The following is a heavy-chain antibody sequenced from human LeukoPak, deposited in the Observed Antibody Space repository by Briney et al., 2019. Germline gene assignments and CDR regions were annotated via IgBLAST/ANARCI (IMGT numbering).Heavy chain of an antibody. J-gene: IGHJ3*02. CDR1: GGTFSSYA. V-gene: IGHV1-69*13. D-gene: IGHD2-2*02. CDR2: IIPIFGTA. Sequence: SVKVSCKASGGTFSSYAISWVRQAPGQGLEWMGGIIPIFGTANYAQKFQGRVTITADESTSTAYMELSSLRSEDTAVYYCARDCSSTSCYTGGAFDIWGQGTMVTVSS. CDR3: ARDCSSTSCYTGGAFDI.